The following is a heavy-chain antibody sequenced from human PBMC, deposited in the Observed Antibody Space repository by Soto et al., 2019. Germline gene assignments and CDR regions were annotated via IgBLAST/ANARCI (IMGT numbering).Heavy chain of an antibody. D-gene: IGHD4-4*01. Sequence: GGSLRLSCAASGFTFSTYWMHWVRQVPGKGLVWVSRIGSDGRSTNYADSVKDRFTISRDNAKNTLYLQMNSLRAEDTAVYYCARDVSNSVDYWGQGTLVTVSS. J-gene: IGHJ4*02. CDR1: GFTFSTYW. V-gene: IGHV3-74*01. CDR3: ARDVSNSVDY. CDR2: IGSDGRST.